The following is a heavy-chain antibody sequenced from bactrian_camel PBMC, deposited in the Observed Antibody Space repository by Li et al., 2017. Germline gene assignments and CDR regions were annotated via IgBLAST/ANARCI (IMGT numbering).Heavy chain of an antibody. CDR2: IDTGDGST. Sequence: QVQLVESGGGSAQVGGSLRVSCSASADALMYMAWFRQAPGQKREAVAAIDTGDGSTYYLNSVEGRFTISHDNAKNTLYLQMNSLKPEDTAMYYCAARVDCLRLEVGAPVFNIWGQGTQVTVS. D-gene: IGHD1*01. J-gene: IGHJ4*01. CDR3: AARVDCLRLEVGAPVFNI. CDR1: ADALMY. V-gene: IGHV3S54*01.